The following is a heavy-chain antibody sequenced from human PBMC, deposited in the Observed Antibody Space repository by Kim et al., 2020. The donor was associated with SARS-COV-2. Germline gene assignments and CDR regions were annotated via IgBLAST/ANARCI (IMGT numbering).Heavy chain of an antibody. Sequence: GESLKISCKGSGYNFPNYWIGWVRQMPGKGLEWMGIIYPGDSDTRYSPSFQGQVTISADKPTTTAYLQWSRLKASDTAMYYCARSAGPYEYYFDYWGQGTLVTVSS. CDR2: IYPGDSDT. J-gene: IGHJ4*02. D-gene: IGHD3-16*01. V-gene: IGHV5-51*04. CDR1: GYNFPNYW. CDR3: ARSAGPYEYYFDY.